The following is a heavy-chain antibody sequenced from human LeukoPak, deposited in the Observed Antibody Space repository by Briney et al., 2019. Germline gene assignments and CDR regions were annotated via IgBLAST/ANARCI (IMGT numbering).Heavy chain of an antibody. CDR3: ARAASWYSVFDS. V-gene: IGHV4-59*01. J-gene: IGHJ4*02. CDR2: IYYSGST. Sequence: SETLSLTCSVSGDSMSSYYWNWVRQPPGKGLEWIGNIYYSGSTDYNPSLKSRVTISVDTSKNQFSLKLSSVTAADTAVYFCARAASWYSVFDSWGQETLVTVSS. D-gene: IGHD6-13*01. CDR1: GDSMSSYY.